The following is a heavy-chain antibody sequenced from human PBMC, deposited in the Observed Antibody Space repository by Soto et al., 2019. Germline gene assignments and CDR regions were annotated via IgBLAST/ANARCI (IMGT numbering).Heavy chain of an antibody. Sequence: SETLSLTCAVSGYSIDSGYYWGWIRQPPGKGLEWIGSLHHSGSIYYNPSLKSRVTMLIDTSKNQCSLQLRSLTAADTAVYYCARVVVAGANDAFHIWGQGTLVTVSS. J-gene: IGHJ3*02. CDR2: LHHSGSI. CDR3: ARVVVAGANDAFHI. V-gene: IGHV4-38-2*01. D-gene: IGHD2-15*01. CDR1: GYSIDSGYY.